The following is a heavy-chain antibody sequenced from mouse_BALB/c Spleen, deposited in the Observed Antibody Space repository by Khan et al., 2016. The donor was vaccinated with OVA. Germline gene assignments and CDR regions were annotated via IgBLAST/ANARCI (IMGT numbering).Heavy chain of an antibody. Sequence: QVQLKQSGAELAKPGASVKMSCKASGYTFTSYWMHWIKQRPGQGLEWIGYINPTSGYTDYNQMFKDKATLTADKSSSTAYMQLSSLTSDDSAVYYCARDRIDYWGQGTALTVSS. CDR1: GYTFTSYW. J-gene: IGHJ2*01. CDR3: ARDRIDY. V-gene: IGHV1-7*01. CDR2: INPTSGYT.